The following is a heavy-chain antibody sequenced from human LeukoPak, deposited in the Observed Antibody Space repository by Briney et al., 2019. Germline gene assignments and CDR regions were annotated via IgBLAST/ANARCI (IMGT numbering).Heavy chain of an antibody. CDR3: ARDADHGDYGTYYYGMDV. CDR1: GYTFTGYY. D-gene: IGHD4-17*01. V-gene: IGHV1-2*02. CDR2: INPNSGGT. J-gene: IGHJ6*02. Sequence: ASVKVSCKASGYTFTGYYMHWVRQAPGQGLEWMGWINPNSGGTNYAQKFQGRVTMTRDTSISTAYMELGRLRSDDTAVYYCARDADHGDYGTYYYGMDVWGQGSTVTVSS.